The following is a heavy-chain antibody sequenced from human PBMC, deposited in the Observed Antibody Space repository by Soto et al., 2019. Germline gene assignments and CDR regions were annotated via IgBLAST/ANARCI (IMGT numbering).Heavy chain of an antibody. J-gene: IGHJ6*02. V-gene: IGHV4-31*03. CDR1: GGSISSGGYY. CDR2: IYYSGRT. Sequence: QVQLQESGPGLVKPSQTLSLTCTVSGGSISSGGYYWSWIRQHPGKGLDWIGYIYYSGRTYYNPSLTSRVTISVDTSKNQFSLKLSSVTAADTAVYYCARTIVVVPAAYHYYYYYGMDVWGQGTTVTVS. CDR3: ARTIVVVPAAYHYYYYYGMDV. D-gene: IGHD2-2*01.